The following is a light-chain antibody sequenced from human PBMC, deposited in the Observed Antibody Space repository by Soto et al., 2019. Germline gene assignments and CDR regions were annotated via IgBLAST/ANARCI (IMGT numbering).Light chain of an antibody. CDR1: QSVSRQ. Sequence: EIVMTQSPATLSVTPGERATLSYRASQSVSRQVAWYQHKPGQAPRLLIYDTSARATGIPARFSGSGSGTEFTLTISSLQSEDFALYYCQHSLKWPPTFGQGTKVEIK. J-gene: IGKJ1*01. CDR2: DTS. V-gene: IGKV3-15*01. CDR3: QHSLKWPPT.